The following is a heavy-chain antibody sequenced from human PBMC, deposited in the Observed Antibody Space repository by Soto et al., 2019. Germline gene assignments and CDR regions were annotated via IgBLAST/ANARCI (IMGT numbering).Heavy chain of an antibody. CDR2: IIPIFGTA. Sequence: GASVKVSCKASGGTFSSYAISWVRQAPGQGLEWMGGIIPIFGTANYAQKFQGRVTITADESTSTAYMELSSLRSEDTAVYYCARGGGSSGYYYWFDPWGQGTLVTVSS. CDR1: GGTFSSYA. D-gene: IGHD3-22*01. V-gene: IGHV1-69*13. CDR3: ARGGGSSGYYYWFDP. J-gene: IGHJ5*02.